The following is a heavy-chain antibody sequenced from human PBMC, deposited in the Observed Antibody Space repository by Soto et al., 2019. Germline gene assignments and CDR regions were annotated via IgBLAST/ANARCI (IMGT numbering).Heavy chain of an antibody. Sequence: TLSLNRCSSSADIETLSRRPISPGPGKGLEWIGYVYHNGRTSYNPSLKSRVSISVDRSKNQFSLNLSSVTAADTAVYYCAREDRISATGGIWFYPWGQGTLVTVS. V-gene: IGHV4-59*01. CDR3: AREDRISATGGIWFYP. CDR2: VYHNGRT. J-gene: IGHJ5*02. D-gene: IGHD6-13*01. CDR1: SADIETLS.